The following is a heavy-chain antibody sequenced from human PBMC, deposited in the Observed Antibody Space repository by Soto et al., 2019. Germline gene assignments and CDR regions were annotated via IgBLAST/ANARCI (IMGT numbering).Heavy chain of an antibody. J-gene: IGHJ4*02. CDR3: ARLRPSGTSDY. CDR1: GGSVSSGSYY. Sequence: SETLSLTCTVSGGSVSSGSYYWSWIRQPPGKGLEWIGYIHYSGSTNYSPSLKSRVTISVDTSKNQFSLKLSSVTAADTAIYYCARLRPSGTSDYWGQGTLVTVSS. D-gene: IGHD1-26*01. CDR2: IHYSGST. V-gene: IGHV4-61*01.